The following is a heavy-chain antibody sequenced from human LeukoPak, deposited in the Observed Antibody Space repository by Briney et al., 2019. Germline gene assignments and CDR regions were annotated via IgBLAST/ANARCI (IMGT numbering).Heavy chain of an antibody. D-gene: IGHD3-9*01. CDR3: ARDAGDILTGYYWFPFDY. J-gene: IGHJ4*02. CDR2: ISAYNGNT. V-gene: IGHV1-18*01. CDR1: GYTFTSYG. Sequence: ASVKVSCKASGYTFTSYGISWVRQAPGQGLEWMGLISAYNGNTNYAQKLQGRVTMTTDTSTSTAYMELRSLRSDDTAVYYCARDAGDILTGYYWFPFDYWGQGTLVTVSS.